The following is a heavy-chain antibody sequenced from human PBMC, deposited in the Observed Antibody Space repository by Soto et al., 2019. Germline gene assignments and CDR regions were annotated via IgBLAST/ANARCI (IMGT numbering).Heavy chain of an antibody. J-gene: IGHJ6*02. V-gene: IGHV3-23*01. CDR2: ISGSGDNT. Sequence: GSLRLSCAASGFTFSAYSMSWVRHAPVEGLDWFSVISGSGDNTYYADSVKGRFTISRDNSKNTLYLQMSSLRAEDTAVYFCAKQNTIFGVNNDFYYYGMDVWGQGTTVTVPS. CDR1: GFTFSAYS. CDR3: AKQNTIFGVNNDFYYYGMDV. D-gene: IGHD3-3*01.